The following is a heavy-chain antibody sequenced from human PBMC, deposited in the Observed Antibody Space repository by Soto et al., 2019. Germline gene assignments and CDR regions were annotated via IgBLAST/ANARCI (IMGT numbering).Heavy chain of an antibody. V-gene: IGHV3-30*18. CDR1: GFTFTTFG. J-gene: IGHJ6*02. CDR3: AKDLQAYGDYNYYYYGMAV. D-gene: IGHD4-17*01. Sequence: QVQLVESGGGVVQPGGSLRLSCTASGFTFTTFGIHWVRQAPGKGLEWVALISYDGHNKDYSDSVKGRFTISRDNYKNTLTLQRNSLRAEDTAVYYCAKDLQAYGDYNYYYYGMAVWGQGTTVSVSS. CDR2: ISYDGHNK.